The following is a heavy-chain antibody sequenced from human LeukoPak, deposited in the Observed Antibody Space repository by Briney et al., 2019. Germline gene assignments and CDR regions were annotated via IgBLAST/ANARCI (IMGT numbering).Heavy chain of an antibody. J-gene: IGHJ6*03. CDR3: ARGQWAVPPWFYYYMDV. Sequence: SQTLSLTCAISGDSVSSDTAAWNWIRQSPSRGLEWLGRTYYRSRWYFDYAASVKSRLTINPDTSKNQFSLQVNSVTPEDTAVYYCARGQWAVPPWFYYYMDVWGQGTTVSVSS. CDR2: TYYRSRWYF. V-gene: IGHV6-1*01. D-gene: IGHD6-19*01. CDR1: GDSVSSDTAA.